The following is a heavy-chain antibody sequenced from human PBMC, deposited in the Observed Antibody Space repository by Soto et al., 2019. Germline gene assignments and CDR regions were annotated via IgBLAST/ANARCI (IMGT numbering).Heavy chain of an antibody. V-gene: IGHV3-7*01. CDR1: GFTFSSYW. J-gene: IGHJ5*02. CDR2: IKQDGSEK. Sequence: GGSLRLSCAASGFTFSSYWMSWVRQAPGKGLEWVANIKQDGSEKYYVDSVKGRFTISRDNAKNSLYLQMNSLRAEDTAVYYCARESRILELVGFDPWGQGTLVTVSS. CDR3: ARESRILELVGFDP. D-gene: IGHD6-6*01.